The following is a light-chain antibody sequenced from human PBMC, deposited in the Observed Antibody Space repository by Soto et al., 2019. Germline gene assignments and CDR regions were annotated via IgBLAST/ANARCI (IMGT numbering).Light chain of an antibody. CDR2: GAS. J-gene: IGKJ3*01. V-gene: IGKV1-33*01. CDR1: QDIRKC. Sequence: DIQMTQSPSSLSASVGDRVTITWQASQDIRKCLNWYQQKPGRAPKLLIYGASNLETGVPSRFSGSGYGTDFTFTISSLQSEDIATYYCHHYDHPPPFTFGPGTKVAIK. CDR3: HHYDHPPPFT.